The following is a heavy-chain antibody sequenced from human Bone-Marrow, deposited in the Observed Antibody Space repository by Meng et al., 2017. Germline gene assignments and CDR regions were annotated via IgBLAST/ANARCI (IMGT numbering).Heavy chain of an antibody. Sequence: QVQLQESGPGLVKPSQTLSLTCTVSGGSISSGDYYWSLIRQPPGKGLEWIGYIYYSGSTYYNPSLKSRVTTSADTSKNQFSLKLSSVTAADTAVYYCARGVGVGRKYYFDYWGQGTLVTVSS. CDR2: IYYSGST. J-gene: IGHJ4*02. CDR1: GGSISSGDYY. V-gene: IGHV4-30-4*01. D-gene: IGHD3-10*01. CDR3: ARGVGVGRKYYFDY.